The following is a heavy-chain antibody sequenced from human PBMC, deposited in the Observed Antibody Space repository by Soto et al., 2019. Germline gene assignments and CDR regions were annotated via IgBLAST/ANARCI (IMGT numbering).Heavy chain of an antibody. V-gene: IGHV4-59*01. CDR2: IYYSGST. Sequence: ETLSLTCTVSGGSISSYYWSWIRQPPGKGLEWIGYIYYSGSTNYNPSLKSRVTISVDTSKNQFSLKLSSVTAADTAVYYCARELTSPSALYYYYGMDVWGQGTTVTVSS. D-gene: IGHD2-2*01. CDR3: ARELTSPSALYYYYGMDV. J-gene: IGHJ6*02. CDR1: GGSISSYY.